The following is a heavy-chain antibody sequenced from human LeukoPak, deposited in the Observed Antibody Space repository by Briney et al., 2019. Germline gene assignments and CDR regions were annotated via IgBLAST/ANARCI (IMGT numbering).Heavy chain of an antibody. CDR2: ISGSGGRT. V-gene: IGHV3-23*01. Sequence: GGSLRLSCTASGFTSSSYAMSWVRQAPGKAVEGVSPISGSGGRTYYADSVKGRFTISRDNSKNTLYLQMNSLRAEDTAVYYCAKDQAEWYLRGYSYGPFDYWGQGTLVTVSS. CDR3: AKDQAEWYLRGYSYGPFDY. CDR1: GFTSSSYA. J-gene: IGHJ4*02. D-gene: IGHD5-18*01.